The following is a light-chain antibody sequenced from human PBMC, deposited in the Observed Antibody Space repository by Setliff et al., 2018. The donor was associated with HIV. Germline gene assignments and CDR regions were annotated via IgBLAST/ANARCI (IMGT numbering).Light chain of an antibody. Sequence: QSVLTQPPSASGTPGQRVTISCSGSSFNIGSNYVYWYHQLPGTAPKLLIYMNNQRPSGVPGRFSGSKSGTSASLAISGLRSEDEADYYCAAWDDSLSGYVFGTGTKGTVL. J-gene: IGLJ1*01. CDR2: MNN. V-gene: IGLV1-47*01. CDR1: SFNIGSNY. CDR3: AAWDDSLSGYV.